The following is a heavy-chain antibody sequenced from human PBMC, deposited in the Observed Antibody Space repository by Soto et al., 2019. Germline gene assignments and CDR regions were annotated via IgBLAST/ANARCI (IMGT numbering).Heavy chain of an antibody. CDR1: GGTFSSYA. CDR3: ASPYYYDSSGSQGYFDY. V-gene: IGHV1-69*13. D-gene: IGHD3-22*01. J-gene: IGHJ4*02. Sequence: AASVKVSCKASGGTFSSYAISWVRQAPGQGLEWMGGIIPIFGTANYAQKFQGRVTITADESTSTAYMELSSLRSEDTAVYYCASPYYYDSSGSQGYFDYWGQGTLVTVSS. CDR2: IIPIFGTA.